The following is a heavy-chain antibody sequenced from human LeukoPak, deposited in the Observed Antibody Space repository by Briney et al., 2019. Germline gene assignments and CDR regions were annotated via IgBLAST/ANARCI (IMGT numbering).Heavy chain of an antibody. V-gene: IGHV4-30-4*08. CDR1: GGSISSGGYY. Sequence: PSETLSLTCTVSGGSISSGGYYWSWIRQPPGKGLEWIGYIYYSGSTYYNPSLKSRVTISVDTSKNQFSLKLSSVTAADTAVYYCARDRRVEIDYFDYWGQGTLVTVSS. CDR2: IYYSGST. CDR3: ARDRRVEIDYFDY. D-gene: IGHD5-24*01. J-gene: IGHJ4*02.